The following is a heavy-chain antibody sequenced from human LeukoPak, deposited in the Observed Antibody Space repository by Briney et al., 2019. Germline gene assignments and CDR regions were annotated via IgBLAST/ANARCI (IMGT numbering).Heavy chain of an antibody. J-gene: IGHJ4*02. Sequence: GGSLRLSCAASGFTFSSYEMNWVRQAPGKGLEWVSYVSSSGSTIYYADSVKGRFTISRDNAKNSLYLQMNSLRAEDTAVYYCARDGWGSYYVRLGYWGQGTLVTVSS. CDR3: ARDGWGSYYVRLGY. CDR2: VSSSGSTI. V-gene: IGHV3-48*03. D-gene: IGHD1-26*01. CDR1: GFTFSSYE.